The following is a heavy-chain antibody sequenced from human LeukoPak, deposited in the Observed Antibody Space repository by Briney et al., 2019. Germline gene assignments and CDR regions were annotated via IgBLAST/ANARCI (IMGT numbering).Heavy chain of an antibody. CDR2: ISYDGSDK. Sequence: GGSLRLSCAASGFTFSSWAMHWVRQAPGKGLEWVTMISYDGSDKYYADSVKGRFTISRDNSRNTVYQQMNSLRVEDTAVFYCARGTGRGGYNFENWGQGTLVTVSS. CDR3: ARGTGRGGYNFEN. J-gene: IGHJ4*02. V-gene: IGHV3-30*04. D-gene: IGHD3-16*01. CDR1: GFTFSSWA.